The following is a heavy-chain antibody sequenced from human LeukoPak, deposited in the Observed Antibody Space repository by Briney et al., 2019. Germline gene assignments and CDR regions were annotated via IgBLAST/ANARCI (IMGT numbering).Heavy chain of an antibody. Sequence: PSETLSLTCTVSGGSISSGDYYWSWIRQPPGKGLEWIGYIYYSGSTYYNPSLKSRVTISVDTSKNQFSLKLSSVTAADTAAYYCARGGWLRFEDYWGQGTLVTVSS. D-gene: IGHD5-12*01. CDR1: GGSISSGDYY. CDR3: ARGGWLRFEDY. J-gene: IGHJ4*02. V-gene: IGHV4-30-4*01. CDR2: IYYSGST.